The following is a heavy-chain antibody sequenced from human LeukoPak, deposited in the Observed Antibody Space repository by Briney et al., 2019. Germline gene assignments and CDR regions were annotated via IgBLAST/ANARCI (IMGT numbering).Heavy chain of an antibody. Sequence: ASVKVSCKAHGYTFTGYYINWVRQATGQGLEWMGRMNPNSGNTGYAQKFQGRVTITRNTSITTAYMELSSLRSEDTAVYYCARGRDFWTGYYTDYDYWGQGTLVTVSS. CDR1: GYTFTGYY. D-gene: IGHD3/OR15-3a*01. CDR2: MNPNSGNT. CDR3: ARGRDFWTGYYTDYDY. V-gene: IGHV1-8*03. J-gene: IGHJ4*02.